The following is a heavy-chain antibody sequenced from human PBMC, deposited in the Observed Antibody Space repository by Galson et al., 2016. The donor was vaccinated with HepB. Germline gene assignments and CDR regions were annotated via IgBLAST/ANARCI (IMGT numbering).Heavy chain of an antibody. CDR2: IATYNGDT. J-gene: IGHJ5*02. CDR3: VRDRIQVVPPVIDWFDP. V-gene: IGHV1-18*04. D-gene: IGHD2-2*01. CDR1: GYTFTSYV. Sequence: SVKVSCKASGYTFTSYVISWVRQAPGQGLEWMGWIATYNGDTNYAQKFQGRLTMTTDNSTTTAYMELTSLRFDETAVYYCVRDRIQVVPPVIDWFDPWGQGTLVTVSS.